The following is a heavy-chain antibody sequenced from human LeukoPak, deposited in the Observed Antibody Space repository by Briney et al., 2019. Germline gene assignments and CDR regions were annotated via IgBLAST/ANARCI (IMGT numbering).Heavy chain of an antibody. D-gene: IGHD1-26*01. CDR1: GFRFSDNA. J-gene: IGHJ6*03. V-gene: IGHV3-21*01. CDR2: TSGISEYI. Sequence: GGSLRLSCAASGFRFSDNAMSWVRQAPGKGLEWVSSTSGISEYIFYADSVKGRFTISRDNAKNSLYLQMDSLGPEDTAVYYCARDPYSGNYGTYYYYYMDVWGKGTTVTISS. CDR3: ARDPYSGNYGTYYYYYMDV.